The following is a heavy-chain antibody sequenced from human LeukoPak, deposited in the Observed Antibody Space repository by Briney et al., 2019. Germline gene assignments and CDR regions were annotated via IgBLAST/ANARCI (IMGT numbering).Heavy chain of an antibody. D-gene: IGHD3-3*01. CDR3: ASIGAYYDFWSGYSTSRYYGMDV. CDR1: GGSFSGYY. CDR2: INHSGST. J-gene: IGHJ6*02. V-gene: IGHV4-34*01. Sequence: SETLSLTCAVYGGSFSGYYWSWIRQPPGKGLEWIGEINHSGSTNYNPSLKSRVTISVDTSKNQFSLKLSSVTAADTAVYYCASIGAYYDFWSGYSTSRYYGMDVWGQGTTVTVSS.